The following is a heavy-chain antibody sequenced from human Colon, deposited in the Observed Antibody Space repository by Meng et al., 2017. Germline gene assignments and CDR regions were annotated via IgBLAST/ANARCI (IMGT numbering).Heavy chain of an antibody. V-gene: IGHV4-61*01. CDR3: ASSWELPFYFDD. Sequence: SETLSLTCSVSAVSVSNDSYYWSWVRQFPGKGLEWIGNIYYSGRTNYNPSLKSRVTISVDRSKNQFSLNLSSVTAADTARYFCASSWELPFYFDDWGQGTPVTGSS. J-gene: IGHJ4*02. CDR2: IYYSGRT. D-gene: IGHD3-10*01. CDR1: AVSVSNDSYY.